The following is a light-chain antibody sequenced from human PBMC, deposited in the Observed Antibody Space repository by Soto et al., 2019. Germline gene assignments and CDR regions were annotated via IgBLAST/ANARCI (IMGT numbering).Light chain of an antibody. Sequence: DIVFTQPPGTLSLSPGERATLSCRASQSVSSSYLAWYQQKPGQAPRLLIYGASSRATGIPDRFGGSRSGTEFTLTINSLEPEDFAVYYCHQRNVWPPITFGQGTRLEIK. CDR1: QSVSSSY. CDR2: GAS. V-gene: IGKV3D-20*02. J-gene: IGKJ5*01. CDR3: HQRNVWPPIT.